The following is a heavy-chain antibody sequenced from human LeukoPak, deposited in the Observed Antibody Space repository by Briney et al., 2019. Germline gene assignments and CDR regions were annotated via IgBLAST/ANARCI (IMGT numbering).Heavy chain of an antibody. CDR2: IYWDDDK. V-gene: IGHV2-5*02. CDR3: ARRDVKVDSFDF. J-gene: IGHJ4*02. Sequence: ASGPTLVNPTQTLTLTCTFSGFSISTSGISVGWIRQPPGKALEWLALIYWDDDKRYSPSLKSRPTITKDTSKNQVVLIMTNMDPVDTATYFCARRDVKVDSFDFWGQGTLVTVSS. D-gene: IGHD1-26*01. CDR1: GFSISTSGIS.